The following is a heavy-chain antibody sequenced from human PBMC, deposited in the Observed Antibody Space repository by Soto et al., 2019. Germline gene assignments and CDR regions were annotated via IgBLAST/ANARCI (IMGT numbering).Heavy chain of an antibody. CDR3: ARVGGVYDILTGYYSYYYYGMDV. D-gene: IGHD3-9*01. V-gene: IGHV3-30-3*01. CDR2: ISYDGSNK. CDR1: GFTFSSYA. Sequence: GSLRLSCAASGFTFSSYAMHWVRQAPGKGLEWVAVISYDGSNKYYADSVKGRLTISRDNSKNTLYLQMNSLRAEDTAVYYCARVGGVYDILTGYYSYYYYGMDVWGQGTTVTVSS. J-gene: IGHJ6*02.